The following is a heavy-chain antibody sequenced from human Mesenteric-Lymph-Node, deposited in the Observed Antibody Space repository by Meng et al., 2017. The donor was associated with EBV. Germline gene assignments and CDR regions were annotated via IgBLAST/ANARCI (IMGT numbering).Heavy chain of an antibody. CDR1: GGSLSGYY. D-gene: IGHD3-10*01. V-gene: IGHV4-34*01. Sequence: QLPLLRACAGLFSRPEPLSLTGAVYGGSLSGYYWSWIRQPPGKGLEWIGEITHSGSTNYNPSLKSRVTISVDTSKNQFSLKLKSVTATDTAVYYCARGADRGANLGYWGQGTLVTVSS. J-gene: IGHJ4*02. CDR3: ARGADRGANLGY. CDR2: ITHSGST.